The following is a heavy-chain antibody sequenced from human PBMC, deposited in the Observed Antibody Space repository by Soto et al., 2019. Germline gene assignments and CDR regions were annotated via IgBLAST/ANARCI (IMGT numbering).Heavy chain of an antibody. J-gene: IGHJ4*02. CDR3: ARLEGLATISYYFDF. CDR2: IYYRGNA. D-gene: IGHD3-9*01. V-gene: IGHV4-39*01. CDR1: DDSINSDKYY. Sequence: QLQLQESGPGLVKPSETLSLTCSVSDDSINSDKYYWGWIRQPPGKGLEWIGSIYYRGNAYYNPSLQTRFTLSLDKSKSQFSLKLNSVTAADSAVYFCARLEGLATISYYFDFWGPGALVTVSS.